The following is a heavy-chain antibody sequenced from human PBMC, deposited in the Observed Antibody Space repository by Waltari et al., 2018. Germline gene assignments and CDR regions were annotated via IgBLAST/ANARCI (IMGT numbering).Heavy chain of an antibody. CDR3: ARECFWSGQYYYSYMDV. V-gene: IGHV4-59*01. J-gene: IGHJ6*03. CDR1: GVSISSYY. Sequence: QVQLQESGPGLVKPSETLSLTCTVSGVSISSYYWSWRRQPPGKGLEWIGYIYYSGSTNYNPSLKRRVTISVDTSKNQFSLKLSSVTAADTAVYYCARECFWSGQYYYSYMDVWGKGTTVTISS. D-gene: IGHD3-3*01. CDR2: IYYSGST.